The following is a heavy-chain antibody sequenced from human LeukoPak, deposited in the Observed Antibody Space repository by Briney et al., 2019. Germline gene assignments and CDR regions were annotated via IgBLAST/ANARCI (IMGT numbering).Heavy chain of an antibody. CDR1: GGSISSSSYY. J-gene: IGHJ4*02. CDR3: ATLVVPAATFDY. Sequence: PSETLSLTCTVSGGSISSSSYYWGWIRQPPGKGLEWIGSIYYSGSTYYNPSLKSRVTISVDTSKNQFSLKLSSVTAADTAVYYCATLVVPAATFDYWGQGTLVTVSS. D-gene: IGHD2-2*01. CDR2: IYYSGST. V-gene: IGHV4-39*01.